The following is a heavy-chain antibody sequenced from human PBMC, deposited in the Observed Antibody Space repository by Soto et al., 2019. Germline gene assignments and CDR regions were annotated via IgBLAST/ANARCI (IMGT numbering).Heavy chain of an antibody. V-gene: IGHV4-4*02. CDR3: AHYSSGRAFDI. D-gene: IGHD6-19*01. J-gene: IGHJ3*02. CDR2: FYHSGST. Sequence: PSETLSLTCAVSSGSISSSNWWSWVRQPPGKGLEWIGEFYHSGSTXXNPSLKSXXTISVDKSKNXFSLKLISVTASDTSVYYCAHYSSGRAFDIWAQGTMVTV. CDR1: SGSISSSNW.